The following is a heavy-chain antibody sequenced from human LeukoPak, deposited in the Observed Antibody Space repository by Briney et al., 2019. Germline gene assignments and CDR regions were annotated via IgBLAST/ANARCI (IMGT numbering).Heavy chain of an antibody. Sequence: PGGSLRLSCAASGFTFSSYAMSRVRQAPGKGLEWVSAISGSGGSTYYADSVKGRFTISRDNSKNTLYLQMNSLRAEDTAVYYCAKEMIDCSSTSCYIFFQHWGQGTLVTVSS. D-gene: IGHD2-2*02. V-gene: IGHV3-23*01. J-gene: IGHJ1*01. CDR3: AKEMIDCSSTSCYIFFQH. CDR1: GFTFSSYA. CDR2: ISGSGGST.